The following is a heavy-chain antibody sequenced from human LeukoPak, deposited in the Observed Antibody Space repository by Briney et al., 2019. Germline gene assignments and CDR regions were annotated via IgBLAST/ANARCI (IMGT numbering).Heavy chain of an antibody. D-gene: IGHD1-26*01. V-gene: IGHV1-69*13. CDR1: GYTFTSYY. CDR3: ARDAVGAFDY. Sequence: SVKVSFKASGYTFTSYYMHWVRQAPGQGLEWMGGIIPIFGTANYAQKFQGRVTITADESTSTAYMELSSLRSEDTAVYYCARDAVGAFDYWGQGTLVTVSS. J-gene: IGHJ4*02. CDR2: IIPIFGTA.